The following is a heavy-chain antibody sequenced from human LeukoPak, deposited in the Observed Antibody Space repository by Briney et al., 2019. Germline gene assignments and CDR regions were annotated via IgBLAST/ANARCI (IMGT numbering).Heavy chain of an antibody. V-gene: IGHV4-59*08. J-gene: IGHJ6*03. CDR1: GGSISSYY. CDR2: IYYTGST. Sequence: SETLSLTCTVSGGSISSYYWNWIRQPPGKGLEWIGYIYYTGSTNYNPSLKSRVTISVDTSKNHFSLKLNSVTAADTAVYYCARVAYYYYYMDVWGKGTTVTVSS. CDR3: ARVAYYYYYMDV.